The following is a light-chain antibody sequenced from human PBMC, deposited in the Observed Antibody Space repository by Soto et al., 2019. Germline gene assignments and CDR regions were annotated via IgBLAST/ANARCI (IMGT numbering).Light chain of an antibody. CDR2: YNN. CDR3: AVWEDSLNNNYV. J-gene: IGLJ1*01. CDR1: SYNVGSNA. V-gene: IGLV1-44*01. Sequence: QPVLTQPPSASGTPGQRVTIFCSGSSYNVGSNAVNWYQQLTGTAPKLLIFYNNNRPSEVPDRFSGSKSGTSASLSIIWFLSEDETEYYCAVWEDSLNNNYVFGTGTKVTVL.